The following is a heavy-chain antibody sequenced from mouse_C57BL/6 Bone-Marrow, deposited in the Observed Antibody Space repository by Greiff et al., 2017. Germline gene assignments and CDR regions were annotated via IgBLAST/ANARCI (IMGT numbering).Heavy chain of an antibody. D-gene: IGHD1-1*01. CDR3: AREEISHYYGSSCQFAY. CDR2: ISDGGSYT. CDR1: GFTFSSYA. J-gene: IGHJ3*01. Sequence: VQLVESGGGLVKPGGSLKLSCAASGFTFSSYAMSWVRQTPEKRLEWVATISDGGSYTYYPDNVKGRFTISRDNAKNNLYLQMSHLKSEDTAMYYCAREEISHYYGSSCQFAYWGQGTLVTVSA. V-gene: IGHV5-4*01.